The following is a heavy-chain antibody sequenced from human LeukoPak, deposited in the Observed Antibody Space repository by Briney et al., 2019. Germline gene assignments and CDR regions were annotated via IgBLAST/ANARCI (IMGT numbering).Heavy chain of an antibody. Sequence: PGRSLRLSCAASGFTFSSYSMNWVRQAPGKGLEWVSYVSSSSSTIYYADSVKGRFTISRDNAKNSLYLQMNSLRAEDTAVYYCARWGHIVVVTAFDYWGQGTLVTVSS. D-gene: IGHD2-21*02. CDR3: ARWGHIVVVTAFDY. J-gene: IGHJ4*02. CDR1: GFTFSSYS. CDR2: VSSSSSTI. V-gene: IGHV3-48*04.